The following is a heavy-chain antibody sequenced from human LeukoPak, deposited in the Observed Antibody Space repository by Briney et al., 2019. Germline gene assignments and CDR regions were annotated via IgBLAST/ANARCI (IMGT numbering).Heavy chain of an antibody. CDR2: IYYGGST. D-gene: IGHD3-10*01. V-gene: IGHV4-39*07. J-gene: IGHJ3*02. CDR3: SFNLGSGSYAFDI. CDR1: VGSISTTSYY. Sequence: SETLSLTCTVSVGSISTTSYYWGWIRQPPGKGLEWNGSIYYGGSTYYSPSLKSRVTISLDTSKHQFSLKLSSVTAADTAVYYCSFNLGSGSYAFDIWGQGTMVTVSS.